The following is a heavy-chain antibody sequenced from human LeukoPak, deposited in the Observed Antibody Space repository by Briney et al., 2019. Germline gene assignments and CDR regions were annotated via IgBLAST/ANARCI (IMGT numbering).Heavy chain of an antibody. CDR1: GYTFTSYA. CDR2: INAGNGNT. CDR3: ARPYTSGWGYFDY. V-gene: IGHV1-3*01. J-gene: IGHJ4*02. Sequence: ASVKVSCKASGYTFTSYAMHWVRQAPGQRLEWMGWINAGNGNTKYSQKFQGRVTITRDTSASTAYMELSSLRSEDTAVYYCARPYTSGWGYFDYWGQGTLVTVSS. D-gene: IGHD6-19*01.